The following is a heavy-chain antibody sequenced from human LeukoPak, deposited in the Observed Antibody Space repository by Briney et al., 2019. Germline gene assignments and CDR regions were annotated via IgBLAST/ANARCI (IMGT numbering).Heavy chain of an antibody. CDR3: AKEIGAAGLTPYYYYYGMDV. V-gene: IGHV1-2*02. J-gene: IGHJ6*02. CDR2: INPNRGGT. Sequence: ASVKVSCKASGYTFTGYYMHWVRQAPGQGLEWMGWINPNRGGTNYAQKFQGRVTMTRDTSISTAYMELSRLRSDDTAVYYCAKEIGAAGLTPYYYYYGMDVWGQGTTVTVSS. D-gene: IGHD6-13*01. CDR1: GYTFTGYY.